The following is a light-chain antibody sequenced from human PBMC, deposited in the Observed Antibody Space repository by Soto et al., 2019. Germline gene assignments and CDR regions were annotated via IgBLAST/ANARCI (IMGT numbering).Light chain of an antibody. CDR3: QQYGSSPRT. CDR1: QSVSSSY. J-gene: IGKJ1*01. V-gene: IGKV3-20*01. Sequence: VLTQSPRTPYFSPGERATLCCRSSQSVSSSYLAWYQQKPGQAPRLLIYGASSRATGIPDRFSGSGSGTDFTLTISRLEPEDFAVYYCQQYGSSPRTFGQGTKVDIK. CDR2: GAS.